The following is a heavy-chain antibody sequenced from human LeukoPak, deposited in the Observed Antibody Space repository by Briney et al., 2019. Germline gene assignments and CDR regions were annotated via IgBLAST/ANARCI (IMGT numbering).Heavy chain of an antibody. CDR2: ISSSSSTI. CDR3: ARDGIAARPGLHGGDY. V-gene: IGHV3-48*01. J-gene: IGHJ4*02. Sequence: GGSLRLSCAASGFTFSSYSMNWVRQAPGKGLEWVSYISSSSSTIYYADSVKGRFTISRDNAKNSLYLQMNSLRAEDTAVYYCARDGIAARPGLHGGDYWGQGTLVTVSS. CDR1: GFTFSSYS. D-gene: IGHD6-6*01.